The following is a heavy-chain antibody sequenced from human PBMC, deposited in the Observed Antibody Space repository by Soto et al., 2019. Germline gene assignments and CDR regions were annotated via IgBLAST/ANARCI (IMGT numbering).Heavy chain of an antibody. D-gene: IGHD3-22*01. CDR1: GYTFTSYY. Sequence: GASVKVSCKASGYTFTSYYMHWVRQAPGQGLEWMGIINPSGGSTSYAQKFQGRVTVTRDTSTSTVYMELSSLRSEDTAVYYCARGRIVVVITTHDAFDIWGQGTMVTVSS. J-gene: IGHJ3*02. CDR3: ARGRIVVVITTHDAFDI. V-gene: IGHV1-46*01. CDR2: INPSGGST.